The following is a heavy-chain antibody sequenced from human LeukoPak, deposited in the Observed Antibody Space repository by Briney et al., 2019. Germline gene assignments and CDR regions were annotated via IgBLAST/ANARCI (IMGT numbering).Heavy chain of an antibody. CDR1: GFNFSHYT. Sequence: PGGSLRLSCTASGFNFSHYTMTWVRQAPGKGLEWVSSISSAGRYIYYSESLKGRFTVSRDDASSSLSLQMDSLRAEDSAVYYCARFSGSGYDLKWGQGTLVTVSS. D-gene: IGHD5-12*01. J-gene: IGHJ4*02. V-gene: IGHV3-21*01. CDR3: ARFSGSGYDLK. CDR2: ISSAGRYI.